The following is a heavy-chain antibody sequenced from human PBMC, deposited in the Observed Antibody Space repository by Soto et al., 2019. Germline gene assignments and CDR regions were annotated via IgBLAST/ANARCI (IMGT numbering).Heavy chain of an antibody. CDR3: RTQWLD. J-gene: IGHJ4*02. D-gene: IGHD6-19*01. CDR2: IKKKADGGTT. V-gene: IGHV3-15*01. Sequence: VQLVESGGGVVQPGRSLRLSCTASGFTFSSYAMHWVRQAPGKGLEWVGLIKKKADGGTTDYAAPLKGRFTISRDDSKNTLYLQMSSLKIEDTAVYYCRTQWLDWGQGTLVTVSS. CDR1: GFTFSSYA.